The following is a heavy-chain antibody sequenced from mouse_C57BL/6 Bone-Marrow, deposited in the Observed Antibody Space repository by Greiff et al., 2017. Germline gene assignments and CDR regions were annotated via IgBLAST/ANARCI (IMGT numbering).Heavy chain of an antibody. CDR1: GYTFTSYG. CDR3: AEQGRGAY. J-gene: IGHJ3*01. V-gene: IGHV1-81*01. CDR2: IYPRSGNT. Sequence: QVQLKESGAELARPGASVKLSCKASGYTFTSYGISWVKQRTGQGLEWIGEIYPRSGNTYYNEKFKGKATLTADKSSSTAYMELRSLTAEDSAVYFCAEQGRGAYWGQGTLVTVSA.